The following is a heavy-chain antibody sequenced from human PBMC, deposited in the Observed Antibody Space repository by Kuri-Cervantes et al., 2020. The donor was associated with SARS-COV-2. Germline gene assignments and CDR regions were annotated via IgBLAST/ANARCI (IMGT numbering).Heavy chain of an antibody. Sequence: GESLKISCAASGFTFSSYGIAWVRQAPGQGLEWMAWIRVSNGNTNSAQKFQARVAMTTDTSTNTVFMELRSLRSDDTAVYYCARSYYGRYSDGFDIWGQGTLVTVSS. CDR2: IRVSNGNT. CDR3: ARSYYGRYSDGFDI. CDR1: GFTFSSYG. V-gene: IGHV1-18*04. D-gene: IGHD1-26*01. J-gene: IGHJ3*02.